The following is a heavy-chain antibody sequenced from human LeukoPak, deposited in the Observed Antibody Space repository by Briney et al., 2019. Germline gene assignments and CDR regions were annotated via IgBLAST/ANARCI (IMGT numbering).Heavy chain of an antibody. D-gene: IGHD3-10*01. Sequence: SETLSLTCTVSSGSISSSSYYWGWIRQPPGKGLEWIGSIYYSGSTYYNPSLKSRVTISVDTSKNQFSLKLSSVTAADTAVYYCARGARGWFGELFPYNWFDPWGQGTLVTVSS. CDR1: SGSISSSSYY. J-gene: IGHJ5*02. CDR3: ARGARGWFGELFPYNWFDP. CDR2: IYYSGST. V-gene: IGHV4-39*07.